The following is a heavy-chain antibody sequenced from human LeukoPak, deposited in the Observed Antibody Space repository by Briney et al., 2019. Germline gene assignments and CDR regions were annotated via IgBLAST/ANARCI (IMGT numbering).Heavy chain of an antibody. V-gene: IGHV3-23*01. CDR1: GFTFSSYA. D-gene: IGHD4-17*01. CDR3: ARDYGDYRLLDY. CDR2: ISGSGGST. J-gene: IGHJ4*02. Sequence: GGSLRLSCAASGFTFSSYAMSWVRQAPGKGREWVSAISGSGGSTYYADSVKGRFTISRDNSKNTLYLHMNSLRAEDTAVYYCARDYGDYRLLDYWGQGTLVTVSS.